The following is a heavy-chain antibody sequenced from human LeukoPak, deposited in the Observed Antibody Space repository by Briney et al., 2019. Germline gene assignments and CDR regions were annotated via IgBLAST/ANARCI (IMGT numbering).Heavy chain of an antibody. V-gene: IGHV1-46*01. J-gene: IGHJ4*02. CDR2: INPNGGST. D-gene: IGHD3-22*01. Sequence: ASVKVSCKASGYTFTSYYMHWVRQAPGQGLEWMGIINPNGGSTSYAQKFQGRVTMTRDMSTSTVYMELSSLRSEDTAVYYCTTKYYYDSSDYYVIDYWGQGTLVIVSS. CDR1: GYTFTSYY. CDR3: TTKYYYDSSDYYVIDY.